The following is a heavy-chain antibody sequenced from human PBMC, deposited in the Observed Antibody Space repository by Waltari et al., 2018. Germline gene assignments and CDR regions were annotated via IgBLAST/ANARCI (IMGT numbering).Heavy chain of an antibody. CDR1: GYTFTGYY. D-gene: IGHD5-12*01. CDR3: ARIFSRGYEGFDY. CDR2: SNPNSGGT. J-gene: IGHJ4*02. V-gene: IGHV1-2*06. Sequence: QVQLVQSGAEVKKPGASVKVSCKASGYTFTGYYMHWVRPAPGQGLEWMGRSNPNSGGTNDAEKCQGRVTMTRDTSISTAYMELSRLRSDDTAVYYCARIFSRGYEGFDYWGQGTLVTVSS.